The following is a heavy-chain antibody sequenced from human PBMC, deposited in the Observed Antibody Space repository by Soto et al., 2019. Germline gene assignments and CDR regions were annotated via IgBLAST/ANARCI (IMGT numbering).Heavy chain of an antibody. D-gene: IGHD2-2*01. CDR3: ARDPTCCYGACVYYHNGMDV. CDR1: GFTFSSYS. Sequence: EVQLVESGGGLVKPGGSLRLSCAASGFTFSSYSMNWVRQAPGKGLEWVSSISSSSSYIYYADSVKGRFTISRDNAKNSLYLQMNSLRAEDTAVYYCARDPTCCYGACVYYHNGMDVWGQGTTVTVAS. CDR2: ISSSSSYI. J-gene: IGHJ6*02. V-gene: IGHV3-21*01.